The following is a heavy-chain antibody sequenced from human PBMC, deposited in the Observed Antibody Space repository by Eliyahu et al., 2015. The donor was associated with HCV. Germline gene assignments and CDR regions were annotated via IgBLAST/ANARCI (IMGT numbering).Heavy chain of an antibody. Sequence: EVQLVESGGGLVQPGRSLRLSCAASGFTFDDYAMHWVRQAPGKGLEWVSGISWNSGSIGYADSVKGRFTISRDNAKNSLYLQMNSLRAEDTALYYCAKAMTGVIRKGYYFDYWGQGTLVTVSS. J-gene: IGHJ4*02. V-gene: IGHV3-9*01. CDR1: GFTFDDYA. D-gene: IGHD3-16*02. CDR3: AKAMTGVIRKGYYFDY. CDR2: ISWNSGSI.